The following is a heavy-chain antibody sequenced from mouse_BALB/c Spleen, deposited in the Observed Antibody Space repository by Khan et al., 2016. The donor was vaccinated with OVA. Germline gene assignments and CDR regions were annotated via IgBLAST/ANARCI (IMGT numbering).Heavy chain of an antibody. J-gene: IGHJ4*01. CDR2: IWAGGST. CDR3: DRGEGYYEDAMDY. V-gene: IGHV2-9*02. Sequence: QVQLKESGPGLVAPSQSLSITCTVSGFSLTSYGLHWVRHPPGKGLEWLGVIWAGGSTNYNSALMSRLSISKDNSKSQVFLQMNSLQTDDTANDYCDRGEGYYEDAMDYWGQGTSVTVSS. CDR1: GFSLTSYG. D-gene: IGHD2-3*01.